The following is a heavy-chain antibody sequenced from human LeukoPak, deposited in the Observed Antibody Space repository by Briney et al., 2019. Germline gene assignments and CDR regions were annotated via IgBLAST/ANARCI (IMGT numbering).Heavy chain of an antibody. CDR3: ARHVTQPLLLSGFYHFDN. Sequence: MLGESLKISCKSSGYTFTTYWIAWVRPMPGKGLEWMGIIYPRDSDARYSPSFQGQVTFSVDRSISTAYLQWSSLRASDTGMYYCARHVTQPLLLSGFYHFDNWGQGTLVTVSS. CDR1: GYTFTTYW. D-gene: IGHD3-3*01. V-gene: IGHV5-51*01. J-gene: IGHJ4*02. CDR2: IYPRDSDA.